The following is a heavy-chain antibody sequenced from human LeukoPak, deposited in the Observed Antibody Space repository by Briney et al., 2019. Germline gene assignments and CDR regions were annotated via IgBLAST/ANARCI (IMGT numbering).Heavy chain of an antibody. CDR2: INHSGST. J-gene: IGHJ6*02. Sequence: TSETLSLTCAVYGGSFSGYYWSWIRQPPGKGLEWIGEINHSGSTNYNPSLKSRVTISVDTSKNQFSLKLSSVTAADTAVYYCARGPGSDFWSGSHLARYYYGMDVWGQGTTVTVSS. CDR1: GGSFSGYY. D-gene: IGHD3-3*01. CDR3: ARGPGSDFWSGSHLARYYYGMDV. V-gene: IGHV4-34*01.